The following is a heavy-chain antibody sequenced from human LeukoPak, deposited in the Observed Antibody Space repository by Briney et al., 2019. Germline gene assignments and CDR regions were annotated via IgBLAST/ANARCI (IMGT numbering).Heavy chain of an antibody. Sequence: GGSPRLSCAASGFTFSNYNLNWVRQAPGKGLEWVSYISDGSSTIYYADSVRGRFTISRDNAKNSLYLQTNSLRDEDTAVYYCARETVGLDYWGQGTLVTVSS. J-gene: IGHJ4*02. D-gene: IGHD4-23*01. V-gene: IGHV3-48*02. CDR1: GFTFSNYN. CDR2: ISDGSSTI. CDR3: ARETVGLDY.